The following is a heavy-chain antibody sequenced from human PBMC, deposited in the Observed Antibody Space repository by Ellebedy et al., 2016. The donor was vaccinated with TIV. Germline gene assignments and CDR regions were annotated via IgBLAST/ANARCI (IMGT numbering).Heavy chain of an antibody. CDR2: ICYDGSNT. CDR1: GFTFSSYG. Sequence: PGGSLRLSCAASGFTFSSYGMNWVRQAPGKGLEWVAIICYDGSNTYYADSVKGRFTISRDNSKNTLYLQMNSLRAEDTAVYYCARDLGYSYGQYGMDVWGQGTTVTVSS. CDR3: ARDLGYSYGQYGMDV. D-gene: IGHD5-18*01. J-gene: IGHJ6*02. V-gene: IGHV3-33*01.